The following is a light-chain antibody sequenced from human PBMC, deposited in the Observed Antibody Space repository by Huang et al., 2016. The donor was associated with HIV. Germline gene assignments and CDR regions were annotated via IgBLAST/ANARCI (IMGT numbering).Light chain of an antibody. CDR2: AAS. CDR3: QQYFSYPPT. V-gene: IGKV1-8*01. J-gene: IGKJ5*01. CDR1: QDISSY. Sequence: ITQSPSSLSASTGDRINITCRASQDISSYLAWYQQKSGEAPKFLIHAASTLERGVPSRFSGSGSGTEFTLTISCLQSEDFARYYCQQYFSYPPTFGQGTRLEI.